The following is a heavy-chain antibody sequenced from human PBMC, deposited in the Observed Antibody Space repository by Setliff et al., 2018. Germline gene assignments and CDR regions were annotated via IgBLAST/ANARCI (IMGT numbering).Heavy chain of an antibody. CDR2: VYTSWST. V-gene: IGHV4-61*09. Sequence: SETLSLTCTVSGDSIGSRTHYWSWIRQPAGKGLEWIGQVYTSWSTNYNPSLKSRVTISLDTSKNQFSLNLSSLTAADTAVYYCARVSGFQYMDVWGKGTTVTVSS. J-gene: IGHJ6*03. CDR3: ARVSGFQYMDV. D-gene: IGHD3-3*01. CDR1: GDSIGSRTHY.